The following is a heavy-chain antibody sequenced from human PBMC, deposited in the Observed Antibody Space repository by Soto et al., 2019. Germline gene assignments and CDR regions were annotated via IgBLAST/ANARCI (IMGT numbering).Heavy chain of an antibody. V-gene: IGHV4-59*11. Sequence: SETLSLTCSVSGDSLKNHYWAWIRHSPGKGLEWIGNIYDSGSTNYSPALKSRVSMSVDTSKNLFSLKMNSVTAADTAVYYCAASAPPATNYYYAMDVWGQGTTVTVSS. CDR1: GDSLKNHY. J-gene: IGHJ6*02. CDR2: IYDSGST. CDR3: AASAPPATNYYYAMDV. D-gene: IGHD5-12*01.